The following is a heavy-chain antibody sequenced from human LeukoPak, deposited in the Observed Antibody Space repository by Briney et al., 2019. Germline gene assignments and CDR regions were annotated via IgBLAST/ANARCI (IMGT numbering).Heavy chain of an antibody. Sequence: SETLSLTCTVSGYSISSGYYWGWIRQPPGRGLEWIGNIYHSGSTYYNPSLKSRVTISVDTSKNRFSLKLSSVTAADTAVYHCAREQTYYYDSSGYSGYYFDYWGQGTLVAVSS. D-gene: IGHD3-22*01. J-gene: IGHJ4*02. V-gene: IGHV4-38-2*02. CDR2: IYHSGST. CDR1: GYSISSGYY. CDR3: AREQTYYYDSSGYSGYYFDY.